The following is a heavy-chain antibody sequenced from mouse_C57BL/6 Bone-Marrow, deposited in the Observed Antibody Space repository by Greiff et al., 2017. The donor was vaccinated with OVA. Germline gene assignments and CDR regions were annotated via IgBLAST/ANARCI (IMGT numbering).Heavy chain of an antibody. CDR1: GYTFTSYW. CDR3: ARHSYYDYAGFAY. J-gene: IGHJ3*01. CDR2: IYPGSGST. D-gene: IGHD2-4*01. V-gene: IGHV1-55*01. Sequence: QVQLQQPGAELVKPGASVKMSCKASGYTFTSYWITWVKQRPGQGLEWLGDIYPGSGSTNYNEKFKSKATLTVDTSSSTAYMQLSSLTSEDSAVYYCARHSYYDYAGFAYWGQGTLVTVSA.